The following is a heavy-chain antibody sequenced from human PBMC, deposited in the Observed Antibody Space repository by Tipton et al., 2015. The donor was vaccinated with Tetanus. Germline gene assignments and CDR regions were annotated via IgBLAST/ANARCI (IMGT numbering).Heavy chain of an antibody. CDR2: IYYSGST. J-gene: IGHJ4*02. Sequence: TLSLTCTVSGGSISSSSYYWGWIRQPPGKGLEWIGSIYYSGSTYYNPSLKSRVTISVDTSKNQFSLKLSSVTAADTAVYYCARRRGIAAAGSVFDYWGQGTLVTVSS. CDR1: GGSISSSSYY. CDR3: ARRRGIAAAGSVFDY. D-gene: IGHD6-13*01. V-gene: IGHV4-39*01.